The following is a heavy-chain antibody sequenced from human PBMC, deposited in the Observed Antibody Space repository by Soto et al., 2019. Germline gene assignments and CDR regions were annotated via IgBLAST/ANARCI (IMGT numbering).Heavy chain of an antibody. CDR1: GFTFSSLW. J-gene: IGHJ4*02. D-gene: IGHD3-9*01. V-gene: IGHV3-74*01. CDR2: INSDGRST. CDR3: ARDSSWTGYSAQFDS. Sequence: EVQLVESGGGLVQPGGSLRLSCAASGFTFSSLWMHWVRHAPGKGLVWVSRINSDGRSTTNADSVKGRFTISRDNARNTLYLQMNSLRAEDTAVYYCARDSSWTGYSAQFDSWGQGTLVTVAS.